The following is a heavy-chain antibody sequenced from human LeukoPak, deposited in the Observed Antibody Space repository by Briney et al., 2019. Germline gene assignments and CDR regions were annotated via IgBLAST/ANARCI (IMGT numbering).Heavy chain of an antibody. Sequence: GGSLRLSCAASGFTFSSYSMNWVRQAPGKGLEWVSSISSSSSYIYYADSVKSRFTISRDNAKNSLYLQMNSLRAEDTAVYYCARWELRAFDIWGQGTMVTVSS. J-gene: IGHJ3*02. V-gene: IGHV3-21*01. CDR1: GFTFSSYS. CDR2: ISSSSSYI. CDR3: ARWELRAFDI. D-gene: IGHD1-26*01.